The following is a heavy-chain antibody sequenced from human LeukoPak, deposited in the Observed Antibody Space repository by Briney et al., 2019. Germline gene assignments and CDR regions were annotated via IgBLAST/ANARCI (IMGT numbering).Heavy chain of an antibody. Sequence: GGSLRLSCAASGFTVSSNYMSWVRQAPGKGLEWVSVIYSGGSTYYADSVKGRFTISRDNSKNTLYLQMNSLKTEDTAVYYCARSDSSGYLSDYWGQGTLVTVSS. CDR3: ARSDSSGYLSDY. J-gene: IGHJ4*02. CDR2: IYSGGST. V-gene: IGHV3-53*01. CDR1: GFTVSSNY. D-gene: IGHD3-22*01.